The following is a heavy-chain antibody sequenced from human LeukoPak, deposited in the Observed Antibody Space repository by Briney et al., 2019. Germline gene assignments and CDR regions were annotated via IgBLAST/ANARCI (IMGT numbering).Heavy chain of an antibody. CDR1: GGSFSGYY. CDR3: AVYYYDSSGYYTLCDY. D-gene: IGHD3-22*01. CDR2: INHSGST. Sequence: SETLSLTCAVYGGSFSGYYWRWIRQPPGKGLEWIGEINHSGSTNYNPSLKSRVTLSVDTSKNQFSLKLSSVTAADTAVYYCAVYYYDSSGYYTLCDYWGQGTLVTVSS. J-gene: IGHJ4*02. V-gene: IGHV4-34*01.